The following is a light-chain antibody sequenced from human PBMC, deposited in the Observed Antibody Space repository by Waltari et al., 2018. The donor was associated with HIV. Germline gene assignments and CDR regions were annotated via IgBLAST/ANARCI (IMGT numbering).Light chain of an antibody. V-gene: IGKV1-27*01. CDR1: QGIITY. CDR2: DAS. CDR3: QKYNSALPLT. Sequence: DIQMTPSPSSLSASVGDRVTITCRASQGIITYLAWYQQKPGKPPKLLIYDASTLQSGVQSRFSGSGSGTDFTLTISSLQPEDVATYYCQKYNSALPLTFGGGTEVEIK. J-gene: IGKJ4*01.